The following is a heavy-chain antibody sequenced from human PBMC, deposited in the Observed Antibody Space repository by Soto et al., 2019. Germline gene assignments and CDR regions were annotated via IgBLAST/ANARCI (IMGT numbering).Heavy chain of an antibody. Sequence: PSETLSLTCAVSGGSISTSAWWTWARQSPTKGLEWIGEIRHRGSTNKNPSLSSRVTMSVDMSENQFSLKLSSVTAADTAVYYCARHCPDIVAAITWGYYFDYWGQGTLVTVSS. CDR1: GGSISTSAW. J-gene: IGHJ4*02. V-gene: IGHV4-4*02. CDR3: ARHCPDIVAAITWGYYFDY. D-gene: IGHD5-12*01. CDR2: IRHRGST.